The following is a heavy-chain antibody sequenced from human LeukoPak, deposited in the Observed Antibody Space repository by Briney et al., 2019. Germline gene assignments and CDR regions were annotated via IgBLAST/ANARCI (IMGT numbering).Heavy chain of an antibody. V-gene: IGHV3-48*03. J-gene: IGHJ5*02. CDR1: GFTFSSYE. CDR2: ISSSGSTI. D-gene: IGHD1-7*01. CDR3: ASEYNWNYSNGFDP. Sequence: GGSLRLSCAASGFTFSSYEMNWVRQAPGKGLEWVSYISSSGSTIYYADSVKGRFTISRDNAKNSLYLQMNSLRAEDTAVYYCASEYNWNYSNGFDPWCQGTLVTVSS.